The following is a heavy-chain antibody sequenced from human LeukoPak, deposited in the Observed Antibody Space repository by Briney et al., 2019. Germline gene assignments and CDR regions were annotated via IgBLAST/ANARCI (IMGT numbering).Heavy chain of an antibody. V-gene: IGHV3-73*01. CDR1: GFTFSGSA. CDR2: IRSKANSYAT. J-gene: IGHJ5*02. CDR3: TRELAS. Sequence: PGGPLRLSCAASGFTFSGSAMHWVRQASGKGLEWVGRIRSKANSYATAYAASVKGRFTISRDDSKNTAYLQMNSLRVEDTAVYYCTRELASWGQGTLVTVSS. D-gene: IGHD3-10*01.